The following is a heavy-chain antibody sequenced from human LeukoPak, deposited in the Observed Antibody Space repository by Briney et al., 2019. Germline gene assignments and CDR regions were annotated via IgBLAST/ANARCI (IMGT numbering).Heavy chain of an antibody. V-gene: IGHV3-74*01. J-gene: IGHJ6*03. D-gene: IGHD2-2*02. CDR1: GFTFSSYW. CDR3: ARDNGCSSTSCYIGYYYYYYMDV. Sequence: PGGSLRLSCAASGFTFSSYWMHWVRQAPGKGLVWVSRINSDGSSTSYADSVKGRFTISRDNAKNTLYLQMNSLRAEDMAVYYCARDNGCSSTSCYIGYYYYYYMDVWGKGTTVTVSS. CDR2: INSDGSST.